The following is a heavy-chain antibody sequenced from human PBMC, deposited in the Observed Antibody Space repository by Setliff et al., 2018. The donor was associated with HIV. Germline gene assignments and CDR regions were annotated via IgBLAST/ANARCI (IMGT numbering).Heavy chain of an antibody. CDR1: GYTFTSYG. Sequence: ASVKVSCKASGYTFTSYGISWVRQAPGQGLEWMGWISAYNGNTNYGQKLQGRVAMTTDTSSSTAYLDLRSLRSDDTAVYYCARLAYSSAWPDYWGQGTLGTVAS. CDR2: ISAYNGNT. D-gene: IGHD6-25*01. J-gene: IGHJ4*02. V-gene: IGHV1-18*01. CDR3: ARLAYSSAWPDY.